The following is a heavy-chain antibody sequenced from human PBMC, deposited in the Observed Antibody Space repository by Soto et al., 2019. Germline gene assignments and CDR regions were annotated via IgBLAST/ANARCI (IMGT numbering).Heavy chain of an antibody. CDR1: GGSFSGYY. D-gene: IGHD4-17*01. CDR2: INHSGST. J-gene: IGHJ4*02. CDR3: ARGRVTTPLAFFDY. Sequence: QVQLQQWGAGLLKPSETLSLTCAVYGGSFSGYYWSWIRQPPGKGLEWIGEINHSGSTNYNPSLKSRVTISVDTSKNQFSLKRSSVTAADTAVYYCARGRVTTPLAFFDYWGQGTLVTVSS. V-gene: IGHV4-34*01.